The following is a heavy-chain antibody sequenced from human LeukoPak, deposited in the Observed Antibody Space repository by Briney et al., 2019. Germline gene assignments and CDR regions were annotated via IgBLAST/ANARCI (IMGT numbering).Heavy chain of an antibody. V-gene: IGHV4-59*01. D-gene: IGHD1-26*01. J-gene: IGHJ4*02. CDR3: ARKSGSYYFGYYFDY. CDR1: GGSISSYY. CDR2: IYYSGST. Sequence: TSETLSLTCTVSGGSISSYYWSWIRQPPGKGLEWIGYIYYSGSTNYNPSLKSRVTISVDTSKNQFSLKLSSVTAADTAVYYCARKSGSYYFGYYFDYWGQGTLVTVSS.